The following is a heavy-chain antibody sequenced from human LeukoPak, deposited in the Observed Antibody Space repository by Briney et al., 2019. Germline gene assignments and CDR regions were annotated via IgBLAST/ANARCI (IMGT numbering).Heavy chain of an antibody. J-gene: IGHJ4*02. CDR1: GFTFSSYG. CDR2: IRYDGSNK. V-gene: IGHV3-30*02. CDR3: ARDLRWLRHFDY. D-gene: IGHD5-12*01. Sequence: PGGSLRLSCAASGFTFSSYGMHWVRQAPGKGLEWVAFIRYDGSNKYYADSVKGRFTISRDNAKNSLYLQMNSLRAEDTAVYYCARDLRWLRHFDYWGQGTLVTVSS.